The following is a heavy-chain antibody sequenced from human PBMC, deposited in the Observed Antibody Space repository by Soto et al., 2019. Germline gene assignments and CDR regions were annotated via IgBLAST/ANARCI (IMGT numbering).Heavy chain of an antibody. D-gene: IGHD2-15*01. V-gene: IGHV1-69*02. CDR1: GGTFSSYT. Sequence: QVQLVQSGAEVKKPGSSVKVSCKASGGTFSSYTISWVRQAPGQGLEWMGRIIPILGIANYAQKFQGRVTITADKSTSTAYMELSSLRSEDTAVYYCASDPPQGPLQDDYGDYWGQGTLVTVSS. CDR3: ASDPPQGPLQDDYGDY. CDR2: IIPILGIA. J-gene: IGHJ4*02.